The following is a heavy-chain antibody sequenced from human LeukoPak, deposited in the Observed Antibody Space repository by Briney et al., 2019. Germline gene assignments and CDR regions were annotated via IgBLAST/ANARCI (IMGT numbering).Heavy chain of an antibody. CDR1: GFTFSSYE. D-gene: IGHD1-20*01. Sequence: HPGRSLRLSCAASGFTFSSYEMNWVRQAPGKGLEWVSYISSSGSTIYYVDSVKGRFTISRDNAKNSLYLQMNSLRAEDTAVYYCAREGNWNDQDYWGQGTLVTVSS. CDR2: ISSSGSTI. CDR3: AREGNWNDQDY. J-gene: IGHJ4*02. V-gene: IGHV3-48*03.